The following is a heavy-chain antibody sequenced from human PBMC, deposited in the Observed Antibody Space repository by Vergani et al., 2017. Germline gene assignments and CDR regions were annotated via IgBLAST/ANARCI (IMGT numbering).Heavy chain of an antibody. CDR2: ISSSGSTI. CDR1: GFTFSDYY. D-gene: IGHD6-6*01. V-gene: IGHV3-11*01. J-gene: IGHJ4*02. CDR3: ARARGIEYSSSSWYDY. Sequence: QVQLVESGGGVVQPGRSLRLSCAASGFTFSDYYMSWIRQAPGKGLEWVSYISSSGSTIYYADSVKGRFTISRDNAKNSLYLQMNSLRAEDTAVYYCARARGIEYSSSSWYDYWGQGTLVTVSS.